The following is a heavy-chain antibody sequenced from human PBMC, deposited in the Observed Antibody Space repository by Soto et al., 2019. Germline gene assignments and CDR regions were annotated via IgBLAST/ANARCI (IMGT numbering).Heavy chain of an antibody. J-gene: IGHJ6*04. CDR1: GFTFSSHW. D-gene: IGHD2-2*01. Sequence: EVQLVESGGGLVQPGGSLRLSCAASGFTFSSHWMHWVRQAPGKGLVWVSRISPDGSSTSYADSVKGRFTISRDNAKYTLYLKMNCLRAEDTALYYCASFEGIVPVPWGEVDVWGEGTTVTVSS. CDR3: ASFEGIVPVPWGEVDV. V-gene: IGHV3-74*01. CDR2: ISPDGSST.